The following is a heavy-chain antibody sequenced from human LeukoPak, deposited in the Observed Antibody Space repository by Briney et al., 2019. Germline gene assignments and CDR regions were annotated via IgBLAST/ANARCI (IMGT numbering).Heavy chain of an antibody. Sequence: SETLSLTCTVSGGSISGYYWSWIRQPPGKGLEWIGYIFYSGSTNYNPSLKSRVTISVDTSKNQFSLKLSSVTAADTAVYYCARGRFLDAFDIWGQGTMVTVSS. CDR2: IFYSGST. V-gene: IGHV4-59*01. CDR1: GGSISGYY. CDR3: ARGRFLDAFDI. J-gene: IGHJ3*02. D-gene: IGHD3-3*01.